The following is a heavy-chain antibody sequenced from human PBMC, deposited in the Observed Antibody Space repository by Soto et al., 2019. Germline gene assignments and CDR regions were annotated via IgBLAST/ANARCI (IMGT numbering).Heavy chain of an antibody. Sequence: PSETLSLTCTVSGGAVSSGTYYWSWIRQPPGKGLEWIGHIYFTGSTNYNPSLKSRVTMSLDTSRNQFCLKVSSVTGADTAVYYCTRGPPRVQLFDPWGLGTLVTGAS. CDR2: IYFTGST. CDR3: TRGPPRVQLFDP. CDR1: GGAVSSGTYY. V-gene: IGHV4-61*01. J-gene: IGHJ5*02.